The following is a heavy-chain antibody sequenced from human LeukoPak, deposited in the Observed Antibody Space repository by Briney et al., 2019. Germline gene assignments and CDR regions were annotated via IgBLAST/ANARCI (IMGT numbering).Heavy chain of an antibody. V-gene: IGHV3-30*02. D-gene: IGHD4-23*01. CDR3: ARVNYYAGKPVYFDY. J-gene: IGHJ4*02. Sequence: PGGSLRLSCAVSGFTFSGYGMHWVRRAPGKGLELVAFIQHDGSYRYYVGSVKGRFTISRDNSKTTLYLQMSNLRTEDTAVYYCARVNYYAGKPVYFDYWGQGTLVTVSS. CDR1: GFTFSGYG. CDR2: IQHDGSYR.